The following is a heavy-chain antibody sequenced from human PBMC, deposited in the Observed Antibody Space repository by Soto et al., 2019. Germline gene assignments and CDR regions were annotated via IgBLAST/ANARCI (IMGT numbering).Heavy chain of an antibody. CDR3: VKNSGWFNT. Sequence: GGSLRLSCAASGFTFGTTDMSWVRQAPGEGLEWVSTIDGSGGITYYADSVKGRFTISRDNSRNTVYLQMNSLRGDDTALYYCVKNSGWFNTWGQGALVTVPQ. J-gene: IGHJ5*02. CDR1: GFTFGTTD. V-gene: IGHV3-23*01. CDR2: IDGSGGIT. D-gene: IGHD3-10*01.